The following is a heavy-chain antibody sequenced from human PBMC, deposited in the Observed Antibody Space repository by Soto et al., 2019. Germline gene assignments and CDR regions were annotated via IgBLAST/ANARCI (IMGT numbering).Heavy chain of an antibody. CDR1: GFTLSSYW. Sequence: EVQLVESGGGLVQPGGSLTLSCVASGFTLSSYWMHWVRQAPGKGLVWVSRINADGGTTYYVDSVRGRFTASRDNAKNTLYLQMNSLTADDTAVYYWARPQFSSPNSYMDVWGKGTAVTVSS. CDR3: ARPQFSSPNSYMDV. D-gene: IGHD6-6*01. CDR2: INADGGTT. V-gene: IGHV3-74*01. J-gene: IGHJ6*03.